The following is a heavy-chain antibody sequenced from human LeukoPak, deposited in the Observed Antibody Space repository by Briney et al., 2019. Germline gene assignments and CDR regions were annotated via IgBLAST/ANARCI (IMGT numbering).Heavy chain of an antibody. CDR1: GFTFSSYA. J-gene: IGHJ4*02. D-gene: IGHD6-13*01. Sequence: GGSLRLSCAASGFTFSSYAMSWVRQAPGKGLEWVSAISGSGGSTYYADSAKGRFTISRDNSKNTLYLQMNSLRAEDTAVYYCAKDKIAAAGTGYYFDYWGQGTLVTVSS. CDR2: ISGSGGST. V-gene: IGHV3-23*01. CDR3: AKDKIAAAGTGYYFDY.